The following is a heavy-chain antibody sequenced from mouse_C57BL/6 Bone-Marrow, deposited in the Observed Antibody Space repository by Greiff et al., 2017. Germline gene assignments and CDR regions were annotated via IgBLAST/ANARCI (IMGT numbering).Heavy chain of an antibody. CDR3: ARYGNYWYFDV. CDR1: GYTFTSYG. CDR2: IYPRSGNT. Sequence: HVQLQQSGAELARPGASVKLSCKASGYTFTSYGISWVKQRTGQGLEWIGEIYPRSGNTYYNEKFKGKATLTADKSSSTAYMELRSLTSEDSAVYFCARYGNYWYFDVWGTGTTVTVSS. V-gene: IGHV1-81*01. D-gene: IGHD2-1*01. J-gene: IGHJ1*03.